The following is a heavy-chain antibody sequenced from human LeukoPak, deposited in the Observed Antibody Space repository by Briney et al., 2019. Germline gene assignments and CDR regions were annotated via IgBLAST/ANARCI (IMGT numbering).Heavy chain of an antibody. Sequence: AASVKVSCKASGGTFSSYAISWVRQAPGQGLEWMGGIIPIFGTANYAQKFQGRVTITADESTSTAYMELSSLRSEDTAVYYCARDIYCSSTSCYAFDIWGQGTMVTVSS. CDR3: ARDIYCSSTSCYAFDI. CDR2: IIPIFGTA. V-gene: IGHV1-69*13. D-gene: IGHD2-2*01. J-gene: IGHJ3*02. CDR1: GGTFSSYA.